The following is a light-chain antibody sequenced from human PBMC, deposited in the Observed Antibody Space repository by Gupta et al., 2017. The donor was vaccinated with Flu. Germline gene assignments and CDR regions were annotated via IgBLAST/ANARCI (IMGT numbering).Light chain of an antibody. Sequence: QSALPQPASVSGSPGQSFTISCIGTSSDVGGYNSVSWFQQHTGKAPKLMIYEVSNRPSGVSNRFSGSKSGNTASLTISGRQAEDEADYYCCSYTSSNTRVFGSGTKVTVL. V-gene: IGLV2-14*01. CDR3: CSYTSSNTRV. J-gene: IGLJ1*01. CDR1: SSDVGGYNS. CDR2: EVS.